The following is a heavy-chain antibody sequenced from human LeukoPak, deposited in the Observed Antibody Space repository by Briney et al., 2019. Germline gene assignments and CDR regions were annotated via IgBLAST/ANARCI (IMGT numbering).Heavy chain of an antibody. CDR1: GYSIRSGHY. Sequence: SETLSLTCTVSGYSIRSGHYWGWIRQPPGKGLEWIGSIYHSGSTFYNLSLKSRVTISVDMSENQFSLKLSSVTAADTAVYYCARVLDYYGSGSYGGDYWGQGTLVTVSS. CDR3: ARVLDYYGSGSYGGDY. D-gene: IGHD3-10*01. J-gene: IGHJ4*02. CDR2: IYHSGST. V-gene: IGHV4-38-2*02.